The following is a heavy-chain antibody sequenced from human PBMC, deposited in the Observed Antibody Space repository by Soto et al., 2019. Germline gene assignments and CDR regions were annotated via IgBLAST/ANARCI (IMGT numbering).Heavy chain of an antibody. D-gene: IGHD3-9*01. J-gene: IGHJ6*02. CDR1: GGSISSSY. V-gene: IGHV4-59*08. CDR2: IYDSGST. Sequence: SETLSLTCTVSGGSISSSYWSWIRQPPGKGLEWIGYIYDSGSTYYNSSLKSRVTMSVDTSKNQFSLKLSSVTAADTAVYYCASVYYDILTGSYYYYGMDVWGQGTTVTVSS. CDR3: ASVYYDILTGSYYYYGMDV.